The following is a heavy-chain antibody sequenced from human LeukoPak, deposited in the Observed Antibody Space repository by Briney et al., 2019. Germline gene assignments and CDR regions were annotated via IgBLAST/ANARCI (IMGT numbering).Heavy chain of an antibody. V-gene: IGHV3-23*01. CDR2: GGSGGGT. Sequence: GGSLRLSCAASGFLFSSYAMSWVRQAPGKGRAWVSYGGSGGGTYYADSVKGRFTVSRDNSKSTLYLQMNSLTAEDTAVYYCAKMRGQYYHSYYMDAWDKGTTVTVSS. J-gene: IGHJ6*03. CDR3: AKMRGQYYHSYYMDA. CDR1: GFLFSSYA.